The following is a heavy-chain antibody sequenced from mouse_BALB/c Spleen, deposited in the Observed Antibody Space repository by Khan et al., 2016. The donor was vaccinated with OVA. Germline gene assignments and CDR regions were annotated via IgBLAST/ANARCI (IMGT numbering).Heavy chain of an antibody. V-gene: IGHV14-1*02. CDR1: GFNIKDYY. CDR3: ARSGYEAWIPY. D-gene: IGHD3-1*01. Sequence: EVQLQESGAELVRPGALVKLSCKASGFNIKDYYMHWVKQRPEQGLEWIGWIDTENDETIYDPKFQGKASITADTSSNTAYLQLSSLTSEDTAVYYCARSGYEAWIPYWGQGTLVTVSA. J-gene: IGHJ3*01. CDR2: IDTENDET.